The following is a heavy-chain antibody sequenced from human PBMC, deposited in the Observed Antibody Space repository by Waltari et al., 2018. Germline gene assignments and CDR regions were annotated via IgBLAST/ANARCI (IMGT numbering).Heavy chain of an antibody. CDR1: GGSISSYY. D-gene: IGHD4-4*01. J-gene: IGHJ5*02. V-gene: IGHV4-59*01. Sequence: QVQLQESGPGLVKPSETLSLTCTVSGGSISSYYWSWIRQPPGKGLEWIGYIYSSGSTNSNPSLKSRFTISVDTSKNQFSLKLSSVTAADTAVYYCARDSSNYANWFDPWGQGTLVTVSS. CDR2: IYSSGST. CDR3: ARDSSNYANWFDP.